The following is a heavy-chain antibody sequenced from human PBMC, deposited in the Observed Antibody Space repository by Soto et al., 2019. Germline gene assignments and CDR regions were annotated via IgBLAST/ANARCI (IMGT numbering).Heavy chain of an antibody. CDR2: IYYSGST. D-gene: IGHD2-15*01. CDR1: GGSIRSGSYY. J-gene: IGHJ5*02. CDR3: ARGFVVVAVAGLWFDP. Sequence: QVQLQESGPGLVKPSETLSLTCTVSGGSIRSGSYYWSWIRQPPGKGLEWIGYIYYSGSTNYNPSLKGRVTISVDTSKNQCSLKLSSVTAADTAVYYCARGFVVVAVAGLWFDPWGQGTLVTVSS. V-gene: IGHV4-61*01.